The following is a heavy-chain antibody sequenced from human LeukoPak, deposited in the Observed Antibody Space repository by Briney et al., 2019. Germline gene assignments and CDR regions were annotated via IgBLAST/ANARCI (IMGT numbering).Heavy chain of an antibody. J-gene: IGHJ6*02. CDR1: GFTFKTHA. CDR2: IDDSGVIR. D-gene: IGHD3-22*01. V-gene: IGHV3-23*01. Sequence: GGSLRLSCAASGFTFKTHAMSWVRQAPGKGLEWVSRIDDSGVIRSYADSVKGRFTISRGNSKMTLTLQMNSLRAEDTAVYYCAKRLKRNYYYHYAMDVWGQGTTVTVSS. CDR3: AKRLKRNYYYHYAMDV.